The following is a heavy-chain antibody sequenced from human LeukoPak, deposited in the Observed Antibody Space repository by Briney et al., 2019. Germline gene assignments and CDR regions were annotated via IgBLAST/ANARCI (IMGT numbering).Heavy chain of an antibody. CDR2: TSSDLNVK. D-gene: IGHD3-10*01. CDR1: GFTFSNYA. V-gene: IGHV3-30*03. Sequence: GGSLRLSCAASGFTFSNYAMSWVRQAPGKGLEWVAVTSSDLNVKLYADSVKGRFTISRDNSRSTLYLQMNSLRPEDTAIYYCAREGYYGSGSPPSLYFDYWGQGTLVTVSS. CDR3: AREGYYGSGSPPSLYFDY. J-gene: IGHJ4*02.